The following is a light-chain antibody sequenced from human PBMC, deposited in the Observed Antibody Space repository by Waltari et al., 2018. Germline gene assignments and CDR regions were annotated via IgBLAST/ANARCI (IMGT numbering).Light chain of an antibody. J-gene: IGKJ2*01. CDR1: QSVSRNY. Sequence: EIVLTQSPGTLSLSPGERATLSCRASQSVSRNYLAWYQQRPGPAPRLLIHGSSSRATGIPDRFSGSGSGTDFTLTISRLEPEDFAVYYCQQYGRSWNTFGQGTKLEIK. V-gene: IGKV3-20*01. CDR2: GSS. CDR3: QQYGRSWNT.